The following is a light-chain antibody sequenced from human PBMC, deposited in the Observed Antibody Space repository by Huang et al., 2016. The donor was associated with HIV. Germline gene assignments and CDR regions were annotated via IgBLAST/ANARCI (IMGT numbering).Light chain of an antibody. CDR1: QSVGNY. V-gene: IGKV3-11*01. CDR2: DTS. J-gene: IGKJ4*01. Sequence: IVLTQSPATLSWYPGERVTLSCRASQSVGNYIAWYQQHPGQSPRLLSYDTSNRATGTPVRFSGSGSGTDFTLTISSLEPEDFAVYYCQQRSSGVTFGGGTKVQVK. CDR3: QQRSSGVT.